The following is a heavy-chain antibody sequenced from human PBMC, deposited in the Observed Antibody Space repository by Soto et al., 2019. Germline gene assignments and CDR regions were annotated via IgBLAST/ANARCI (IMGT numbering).Heavy chain of an antibody. D-gene: IGHD3-9*01. V-gene: IGHV4-61*01. J-gene: IGHJ4*02. Sequence: SQTLSLTCTVSGGSLSSGSYYWSWIRQPTEKGLEWIGYIYYSGSTNYNPSLKSRVTISVHTSENQFSLKLSSVTAADTAVYYCARVTYNNLSGYHLNYWGLGTLVAVSS. CDR3: ARVTYNNLSGYHLNY. CDR2: IYYSGST. CDR1: GGSLSSGSYY.